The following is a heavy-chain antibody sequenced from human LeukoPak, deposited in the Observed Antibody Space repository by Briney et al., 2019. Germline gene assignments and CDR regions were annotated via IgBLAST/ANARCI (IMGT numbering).Heavy chain of an antibody. V-gene: IGHV4-61*02. CDR3: ARVFSPEDI. CDR2: IYTSGST. Sequence: PSQTLSLTCTASGGSISSGSYYWSWIRQPAGKGLEWIGRIYTSGSTNYNPSLKSRVTISVDTSKNQFSLKLSSVTAADTAVYYCARVFSPEDIWGQGTMVTVSS. D-gene: IGHD2-2*01. CDR1: GGSISSGSYY. J-gene: IGHJ3*02.